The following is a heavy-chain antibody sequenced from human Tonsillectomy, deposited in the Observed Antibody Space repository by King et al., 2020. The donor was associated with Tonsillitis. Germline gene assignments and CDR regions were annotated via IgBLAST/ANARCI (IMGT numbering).Heavy chain of an antibody. CDR2: RTIPGTT. J-gene: IGHJ4*02. V-gene: IGHV4-39*01. CDR3: ARYVSGSFDY. Sequence: LQLQESGPGVVNPSGPRSPPCPFSVASIRLMDKYWAWFPNPPGRGLYGIGYRTIPGTTFSNPSPKRRITISGGTSGNRFSLKLSSVTAADTAVYFCARYVSGSFDYWGQGALVTVSS. CDR1: VASIRLMDKY. D-gene: IGHD1-26*01.